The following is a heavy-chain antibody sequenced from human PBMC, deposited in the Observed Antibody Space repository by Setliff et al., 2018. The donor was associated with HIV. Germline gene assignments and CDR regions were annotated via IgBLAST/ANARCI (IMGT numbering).Heavy chain of an antibody. CDR1: GFRFSDYY. J-gene: IGHJ4*02. CDR2: ISSSSDSPT. D-gene: IGHD1-7*01. Sequence: GGSLRLSCAASGFRFSDYYMNWIRQAPGKGLEWLSYISSSSDSPTKYADSVQGRFTISRDNAKNSLYLQMNSLRAEDTALYYCARDIRLRELLGYFDYWGQGTLVTVSS. CDR3: ARDIRLRELLGYFDY. V-gene: IGHV3-11*05.